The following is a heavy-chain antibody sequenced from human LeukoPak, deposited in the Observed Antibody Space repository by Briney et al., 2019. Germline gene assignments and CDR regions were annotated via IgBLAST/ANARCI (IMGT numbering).Heavy chain of an antibody. V-gene: IGHV4-39*07. CDR1: GGSISSSSYY. CDR3: AREAPISDSGSYYKSLGY. J-gene: IGHJ4*02. CDR2: IYHTGKS. D-gene: IGHD3-10*01. Sequence: SETLSLTCTVSGGSISSSSYYWDWIRQPPGKGLEWIASIYHTGKSYYNPSLKSRVTISVDASKNQISLKLRSVTAADTAVYYCAREAPISDSGSYYKSLGYWGQGTLVTVSS.